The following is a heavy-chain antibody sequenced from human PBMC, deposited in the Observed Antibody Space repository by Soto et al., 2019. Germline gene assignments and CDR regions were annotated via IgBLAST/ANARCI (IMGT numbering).Heavy chain of an antibody. J-gene: IGHJ6*02. V-gene: IGHV3-30-3*01. CDR1: GFTFSSYA. D-gene: IGHD3-3*01. Sequence: PXGSLRLSCSASGFTFSSYAMHWVRQAPGKGLEWVAVISYDGSNKYYADSVKGRFTISRDNSKNTLYLQMNSLRAEDTAVYYCARGSSYYDFWREGYGMDVWGQGDTVTVSS. CDR3: ARGSSYYDFWREGYGMDV. CDR2: ISYDGSNK.